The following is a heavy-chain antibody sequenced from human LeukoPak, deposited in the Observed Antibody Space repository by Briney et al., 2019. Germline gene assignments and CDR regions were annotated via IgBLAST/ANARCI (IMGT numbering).Heavy chain of an antibody. Sequence: ASVKVSCKASGYTFTSYDINWVRQATGQGLEWMGWMNPNSGNTGYAQKIQGRVTMTRNTSISTAYMELSSLRSEDTAVYYCAVEMATIRGDAFDIWGQGTMVTVSS. CDR2: MNPNSGNT. CDR1: GYTFTSYD. CDR3: AVEMATIRGDAFDI. D-gene: IGHD5-24*01. V-gene: IGHV1-8*01. J-gene: IGHJ3*02.